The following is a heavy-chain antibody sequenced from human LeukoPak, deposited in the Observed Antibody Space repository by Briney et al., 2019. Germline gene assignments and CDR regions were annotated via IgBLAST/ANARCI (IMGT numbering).Heavy chain of an antibody. CDR3: ARVGSLLLWFGELSYGMDV. V-gene: IGHV3-21*01. CDR1: GFTFGSYS. CDR2: ISSSSSYI. J-gene: IGHJ6*02. D-gene: IGHD3-10*01. Sequence: PGGSLRLSCAASGFTFGSYSMNWVRQAPGKGLEWVSSISSSSSYIYYADSVKGRFTISRDNAKNSLYLQMNSLRAEDTAVYYCARVGSLLLWFGELSYGMDVWGQGTTVTVSS.